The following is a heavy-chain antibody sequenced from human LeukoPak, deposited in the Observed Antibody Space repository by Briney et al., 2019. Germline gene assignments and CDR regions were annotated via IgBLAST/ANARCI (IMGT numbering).Heavy chain of an antibody. V-gene: IGHV4-34*01. D-gene: IGHD3-3*01. Sequence: SETLSLTCAVYGGSFSGYYWSWIRQPPGKGLEWIGEINHSVSTNYNPSLKSRVTISVDTSKNQFSLKLSSVTAADTAVYYCARTYDFWSGYWVDYWGQGTLVTVSS. J-gene: IGHJ4*02. CDR3: ARTYDFWSGYWVDY. CDR2: INHSVST. CDR1: GGSFSGYY.